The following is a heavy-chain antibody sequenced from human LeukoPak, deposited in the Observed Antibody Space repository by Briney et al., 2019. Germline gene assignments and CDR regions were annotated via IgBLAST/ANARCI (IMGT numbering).Heavy chain of an antibody. V-gene: IGHV1-2*06. Sequence: GASVKVSCKASGYTFTGYYMHWVRQAPGQGLEWMGRINPNSGGTNYAQKFQGRVTMTGDTSISTAYMELSRLRSDDTAVYYCARDHRVTYSSGLPGGYWGQGTLVTVSS. J-gene: IGHJ4*02. CDR2: INPNSGGT. CDR1: GYTFTGYY. CDR3: ARDHRVTYSSGLPGGY. D-gene: IGHD6-19*01.